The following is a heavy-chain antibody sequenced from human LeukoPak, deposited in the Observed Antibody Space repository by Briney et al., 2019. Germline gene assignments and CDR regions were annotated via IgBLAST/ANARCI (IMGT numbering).Heavy chain of an antibody. J-gene: IGHJ2*01. V-gene: IGHV4-4*02. CDR3: DL. CDR1: GGSIISSHW. CDR2: IFHSGST. Sequence: SETLSLTCAVSGGSIISSHWWTWVRQLPGKGLEWTGEIFHSGSTDCNPSLRSRVTLSVDKSNNEFSLRLTSVTAADTAVYYFDLWGRGTLVTVSS.